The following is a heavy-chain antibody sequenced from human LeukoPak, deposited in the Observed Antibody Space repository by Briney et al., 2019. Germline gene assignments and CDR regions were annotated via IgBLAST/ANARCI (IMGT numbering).Heavy chain of an antibody. CDR3: ARGGSYCGGDCYHPLKYNWFDP. Sequence: SETLSLTCTVSGGSISSSIYSWGWFRQSPGKGLGWIGSIYYSGTTYYNPSLQSRVTISVDTSKNQFSLKLSSVTAADTAVYYCARGGSYCGGDCYHPLKYNWFDPWGQGTLVTVSS. J-gene: IGHJ5*02. CDR1: GGSISSSIYS. CDR2: IYYSGTT. V-gene: IGHV4-39*07. D-gene: IGHD2-21*02.